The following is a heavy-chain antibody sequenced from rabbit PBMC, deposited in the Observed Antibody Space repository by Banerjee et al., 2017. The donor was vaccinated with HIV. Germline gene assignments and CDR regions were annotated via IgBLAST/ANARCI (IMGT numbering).Heavy chain of an antibody. CDR2: IYPDSSGNT. J-gene: IGHJ6*01. CDR1: GFTISSSYW. D-gene: IGHD8-1*01. Sequence: QSLEESGGDLVKPGASLTLTCTASGFTISSSYWICWVRQAPGKGLEWIACIYPDSSGNTYYASWAKGRFTISKTSSTTVTLQMTSLTAADTATYFCARGSGYGGGGYDLWGPGTLVTVS. CDR3: ARGSGYGGGGYDL. V-gene: IGHV1S40*01.